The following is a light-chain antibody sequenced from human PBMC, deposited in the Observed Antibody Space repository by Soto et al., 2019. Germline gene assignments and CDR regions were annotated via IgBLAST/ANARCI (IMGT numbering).Light chain of an antibody. CDR2: DTN. Sequence: QAVVTQEPSLTVSPGGTVTLTCGSSTGAVTSGHYPYWFQQKPGQAPRTLIYDTNNKHSWTPARFSGSLLGGKAALTLSGAQPEDEAEYYCLLSYSGARPVVFGGGTKLT. J-gene: IGLJ2*01. CDR3: LLSYSGARPVV. CDR1: TGAVTSGHY. V-gene: IGLV7-46*01.